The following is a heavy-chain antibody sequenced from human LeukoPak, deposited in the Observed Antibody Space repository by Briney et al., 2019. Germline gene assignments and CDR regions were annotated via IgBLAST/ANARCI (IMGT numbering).Heavy chain of an antibody. CDR1: GGSISSYY. D-gene: IGHD6-19*01. CDR3: ARGYSSGWFSPPFDY. V-gene: IGHV4-4*07. Sequence: PSETLSLTCTVSGGSISSYYWSWIRQPAGKGLEWIGRIYTSGSTNYNPSLKSRVTMSVDTSKNQFSLKLSSVTAADTAAYYCARGYSSGWFSPPFDYWGQGTLVTVSS. CDR2: IYTSGST. J-gene: IGHJ4*02.